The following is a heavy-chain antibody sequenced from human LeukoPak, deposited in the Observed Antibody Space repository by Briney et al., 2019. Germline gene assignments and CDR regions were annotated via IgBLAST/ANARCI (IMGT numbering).Heavy chain of an antibody. J-gene: IGHJ4*02. D-gene: IGHD3-16*01. Sequence: ARSLRLSCTASGFRFSSYGIHWVRLTPGKGLEWVALVTYDGSNKDYADSVKGRYTISRDNSKNTLYLQINSLRAEDTAVYYCAREMGVVYFGYWGQGTLVTVSS. CDR3: AREMGVVYFGY. V-gene: IGHV3-33*01. CDR1: GFRFSSYG. CDR2: VTYDGSNK.